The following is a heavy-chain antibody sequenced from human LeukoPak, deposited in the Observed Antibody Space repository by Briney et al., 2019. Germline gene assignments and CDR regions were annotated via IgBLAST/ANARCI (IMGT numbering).Heavy chain of an antibody. J-gene: IGHJ6*03. CDR3: ARGSGYYYYYYMDV. CDR1: GFTFSDYY. Sequence: GGSLRLSCAASGFTFSDYYMSWIRQAPGKGLEWVSYISSSGSTIYYADSVKGRFTITRDNAKNSLYLQMNSLRAEDTAVYYCARGSGYYYYYYMDVWGKGTTVTVSS. CDR2: ISSSGSTI. V-gene: IGHV3-11*04.